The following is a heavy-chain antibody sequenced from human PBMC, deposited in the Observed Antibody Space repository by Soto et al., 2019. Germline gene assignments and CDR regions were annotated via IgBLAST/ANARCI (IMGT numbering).Heavy chain of an antibody. J-gene: IGHJ6*02. D-gene: IGHD3-9*01. Sequence: GGSLRLSCAASGFTFSSYWMHWVRQAPGKGLVWVSHINSDGSSTTYASVRGRFTISRDDSKSIAYLQMNSLKIEDTALYYCTRVHYDILNGHLFRMDVWGQGTTVTVSS. CDR2: INSDGSST. V-gene: IGHV3-74*01. CDR1: GFTFSSYW. CDR3: TRVHYDILNGHLFRMDV.